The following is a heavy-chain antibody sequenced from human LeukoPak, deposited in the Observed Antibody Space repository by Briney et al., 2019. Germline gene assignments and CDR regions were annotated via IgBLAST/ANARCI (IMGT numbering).Heavy chain of an antibody. CDR3: AKETTYYYDSDAFDI. Sequence: PGGTLRLSCAASGFTFSSYGMSWVRQAPGKGLEWVSAISGSGGSTYYADSVKGRFTISRDNSKNTLYLQMNSLRAEDTAVYYCAKETTYYYDSDAFDIWGQGTMVTVSS. CDR1: GFTFSSYG. V-gene: IGHV3-23*01. CDR2: ISGSGGST. J-gene: IGHJ3*02. D-gene: IGHD3-22*01.